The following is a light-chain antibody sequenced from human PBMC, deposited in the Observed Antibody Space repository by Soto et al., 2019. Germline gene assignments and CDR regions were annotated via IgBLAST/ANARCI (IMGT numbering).Light chain of an antibody. Sequence: EIVMTPSPATGSLSAGERATLSCRASQSVRGNLAWYQQKPGQAPRLLIYGASTRATGIPARFSGSGSGTEFTLTISSLQSEDFAVYYCQHYDVWPPLTFGGGTKVDIK. CDR1: QSVRGN. CDR2: GAS. CDR3: QHYDVWPPLT. J-gene: IGKJ4*01. V-gene: IGKV3-15*01.